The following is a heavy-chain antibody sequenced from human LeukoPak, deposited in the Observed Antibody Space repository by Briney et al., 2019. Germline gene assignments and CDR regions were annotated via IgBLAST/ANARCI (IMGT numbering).Heavy chain of an antibody. V-gene: IGHV3-53*05. Sequence: GGSLRLSCAASGFTVSSNYMSWVRQAPGKGLEWVSVIYSGGSTYYADSVTGRFTISRDNSKNTLYLQMNSLRAEDTAVYYCARDRPDIVVVPAAIADVAFDIWGQGTMVTVSS. CDR3: ARDRPDIVVVPAAIADVAFDI. J-gene: IGHJ3*02. CDR1: GFTVSSNY. CDR2: IYSGGST. D-gene: IGHD2-2*01.